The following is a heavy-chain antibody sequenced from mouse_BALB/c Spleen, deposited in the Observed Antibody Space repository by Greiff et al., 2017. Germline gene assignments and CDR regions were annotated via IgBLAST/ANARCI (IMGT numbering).Heavy chain of an antibody. CDR1: GFTFSSYG. V-gene: IGHV5-6*01. J-gene: IGHJ1*01. CDR2: ISSGGSYT. CDR3: ARHASSYFDV. Sequence: EVQVVESGGDLVKPGGSLKLSCAASGFTFSSYGMSWVRQTPDKRLEWVATISSGGSYTYYPDSVKGRFTISRDNAKNTLYLQMSSLKSEDTAMYYCARHASSYFDVWGAGTTVTVSS.